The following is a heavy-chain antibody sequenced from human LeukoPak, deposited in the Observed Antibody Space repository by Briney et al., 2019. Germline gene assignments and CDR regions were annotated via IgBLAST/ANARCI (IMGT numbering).Heavy chain of an antibody. CDR2: IWSGGNNK. J-gene: IGHJ3*02. V-gene: IGHV3-33*01. CDR3: VREKGPFNGFDI. Sequence: PGRSLRLSCAASGFTFSNYGMHWVRQSPGKGLEWLVVIWSGGNNKYYADSVKGRFTISRDNSKNTLDLRMNNLRAEDTALYYCVREKGPFNGFDIWGQGAMVTVSS. CDR1: GFTFSNYG.